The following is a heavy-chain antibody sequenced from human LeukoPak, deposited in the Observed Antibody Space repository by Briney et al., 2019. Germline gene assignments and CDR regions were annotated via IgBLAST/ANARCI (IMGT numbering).Heavy chain of an antibody. J-gene: IGHJ4*02. Sequence: GGSLRLSCAASGFTFDDYAMHWVRQAPGKGLEWVSGISWNSASIDYADSVKGRFTISRDNAKNSLYLQMNSLRAEDTALYYCAKDACRGYNYGYPGYWGQGTLVTVSS. CDR2: ISWNSASI. CDR3: AKDACRGYNYGYPGY. D-gene: IGHD5-18*01. V-gene: IGHV3-9*01. CDR1: GFTFDDYA.